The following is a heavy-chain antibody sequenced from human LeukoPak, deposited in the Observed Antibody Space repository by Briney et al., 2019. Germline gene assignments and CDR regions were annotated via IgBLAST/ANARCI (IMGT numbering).Heavy chain of an antibody. V-gene: IGHV3-33*01. CDR2: IWFDGSKK. Sequence: GTSLRLSCAASGFPFSSYGMHWVRQAPGKGLEWVAVIWFDGSKKYYADSVKGRYTISRDNSKSTLYLQMNSLRADDTAVYYCARDVGVTVADIDYWGQGTLVTVSS. CDR3: ARDVGVTVADIDY. CDR1: GFPFSSYG. D-gene: IGHD6-19*01. J-gene: IGHJ4*02.